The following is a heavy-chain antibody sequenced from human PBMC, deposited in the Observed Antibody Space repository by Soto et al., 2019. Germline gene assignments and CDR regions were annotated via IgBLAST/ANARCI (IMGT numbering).Heavy chain of an antibody. CDR3: ARCWDRNGFDP. CDR2: IYHSGST. V-gene: IGHV4-38-2*01. CDR1: GYSISSGYY. J-gene: IGHJ5*02. Sequence: SETLSLTCAVSGYSISSGYYWGWIRQPPGKGLEWIGSIYHSGSTYYNPSLKSRVTISVDTSKNQFSLKLSSVTAADTAVYYCARCWDRNGFDPWGQGTLVTVSS. D-gene: IGHD1-26*01.